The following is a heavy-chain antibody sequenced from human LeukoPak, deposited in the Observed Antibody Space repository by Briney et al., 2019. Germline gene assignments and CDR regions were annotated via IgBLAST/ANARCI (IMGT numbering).Heavy chain of an antibody. CDR3: ARDERYDSSGYPFDY. J-gene: IGHJ4*02. Sequence: ASVKVSCKASGYTFTSYAMNWVRQAPGQGLEWMGWINPNSGDTNYAQKFQGSVTMTRDTSTSTAYMELSRLRSDDTAVYYCARDERYDSSGYPFDYWGQGTLVTVSS. CDR1: GYTFTSYA. CDR2: INPNSGDT. V-gene: IGHV1-2*02. D-gene: IGHD3-22*01.